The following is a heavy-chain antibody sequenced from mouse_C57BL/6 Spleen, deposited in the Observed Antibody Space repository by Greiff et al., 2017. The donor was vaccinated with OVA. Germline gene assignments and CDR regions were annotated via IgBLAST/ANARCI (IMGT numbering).Heavy chain of an antibody. J-gene: IGHJ3*01. D-gene: IGHD3-2*01. Sequence: QVQLKQSGAELVRPGTSVKLSCKASGYAFTNYLIEWVKQRPGQGLEWIGVINPGSGGTNYNEKFKGKATLTADKSSSTAYMQLRSLTSADSAVYFCARSDSSAWFAYWGQGTLVTVSA. V-gene: IGHV1-54*01. CDR3: ARSDSSAWFAY. CDR1: GYAFTNYL. CDR2: INPGSGGT.